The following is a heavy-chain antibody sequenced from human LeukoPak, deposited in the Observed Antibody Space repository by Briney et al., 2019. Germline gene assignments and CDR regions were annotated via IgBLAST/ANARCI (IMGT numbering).Heavy chain of an antibody. Sequence: SETLSLTCTVSGISISTYYWSWIRQPPGKGLEWIGYIFFSGSTIYNPSLKSRVSISVDTSNNQFSLRLNSVTAADTAVYYCARGFFRDYFDYWGQGSLVTVSS. V-gene: IGHV4-59*01. CDR2: IFFSGST. J-gene: IGHJ4*02. CDR3: ARGFFRDYFDY. CDR1: GISISTYY. D-gene: IGHD3-3*01.